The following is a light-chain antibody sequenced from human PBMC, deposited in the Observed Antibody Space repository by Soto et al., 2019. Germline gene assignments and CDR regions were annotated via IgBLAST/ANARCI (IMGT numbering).Light chain of an antibody. J-gene: IGKJ2*01. CDR1: QSVNSD. CDR2: DAS. CDR3: QHYNNWPPYT. V-gene: IGKV3-15*01. Sequence: EIGMTQSPATPSLSPGERATLSCSASQSVNSDLAWYQQKPGQAPRLLIYDASTRAAGVPARFTGSGSETEFTLTISSLQSEDYAVYYCQHYNNWPPYTFGQGTKLEIK.